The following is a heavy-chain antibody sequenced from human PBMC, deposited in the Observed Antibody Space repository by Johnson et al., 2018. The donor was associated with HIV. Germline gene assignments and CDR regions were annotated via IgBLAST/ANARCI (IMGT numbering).Heavy chain of an antibody. CDR1: GFTFSGSA. V-gene: IGHV3-30*04. CDR2: ISYDGSNK. Sequence: QVQLLESGGGLVQPGGSLKLSCAASGFTFSGSAMHWVRQAPGKGLEWVAVISYDGSNKYYAASVKGRFTISRDNSKNTLYLQMNSLRAEDTAVYYCARDRTPLVKVDAFDIWGQGTMVTVSS. CDR3: ARDRTPLVKVDAFDI. J-gene: IGHJ3*02.